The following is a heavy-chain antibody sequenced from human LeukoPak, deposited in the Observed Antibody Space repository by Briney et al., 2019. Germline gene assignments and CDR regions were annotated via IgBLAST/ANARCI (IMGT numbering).Heavy chain of an antibody. D-gene: IGHD3-22*01. V-gene: IGHV4-34*01. J-gene: IGHJ4*02. Sequence: SETLSLTRAVYGGSFSGLYWSWIRQPPGKGLEWIGEINHSGSTNYNPSLKSRVTISVDTSKNQFSLKLSSVTAADTAVYYCARGSLYYDSSGSDYWGQGTLVTVSS. CDR3: ARGSLYYDSSGSDY. CDR1: GGSFSGLY. CDR2: INHSGST.